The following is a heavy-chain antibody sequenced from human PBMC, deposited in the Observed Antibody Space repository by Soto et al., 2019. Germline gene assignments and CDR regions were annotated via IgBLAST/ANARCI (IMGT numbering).Heavy chain of an antibody. Sequence: QVQLVQSGAEVKKPGASVKVSCKASGYTFTSYAMHWVRQAPGQRLEWMGWINAGNGNTKYSQKLHGRVTITRDTSESTAYMELSSLRSEDTAVYYCAREGGTLDYWGQGTLVTVSS. D-gene: IGHD1-1*01. V-gene: IGHV1-3*01. CDR2: INAGNGNT. J-gene: IGHJ4*02. CDR1: GYTFTSYA. CDR3: AREGGTLDY.